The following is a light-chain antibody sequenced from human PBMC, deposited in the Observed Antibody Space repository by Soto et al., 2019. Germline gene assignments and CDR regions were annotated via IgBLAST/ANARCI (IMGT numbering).Light chain of an antibody. CDR3: AAWDDSLNGQV. J-gene: IGLJ2*01. CDR2: SNN. Sequence: QSVLTQPPSASGTPGQRVTISCSGSSSNIGSNTVNWYQQLPGTAPKLLIYSNNQQPSGVPDRFSGSKSGTSASLAISGLQSEDEADYYCAAWDDSLNGQVFGGGTKVTVL. V-gene: IGLV1-44*01. CDR1: SSNIGSNT.